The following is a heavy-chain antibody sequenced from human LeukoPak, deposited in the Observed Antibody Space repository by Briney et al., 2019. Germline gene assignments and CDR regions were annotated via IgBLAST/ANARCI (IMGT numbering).Heavy chain of an antibody. CDR2: IRTKANNYAT. V-gene: IGHV3-73*01. CDR1: GFTFSGSA. J-gene: IGHJ4*02. Sequence: PGGSLRLSXAGSGFTFSGSAMHWVRQASGRGLEWIGHIRTKANNYATAYTASVRGRFTISRDDSTNTAYLQMNSLKIEDSAIYYCTRLGEYASLSGDYWGQGTLVTVSS. CDR3: TRLGEYASLSGDY. D-gene: IGHD2-2*01.